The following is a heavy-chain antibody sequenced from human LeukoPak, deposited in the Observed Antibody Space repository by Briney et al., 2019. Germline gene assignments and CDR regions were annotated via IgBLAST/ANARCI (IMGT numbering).Heavy chain of an antibody. CDR1: GFTFGDYA. D-gene: IGHD3-22*01. J-gene: IGHJ4*02. V-gene: IGHV3-49*03. Sequence: GRSLRLSCTASGFTFGDYAMSWFRQAPGKGLEWVGFIRSKAYGGTTEYAASVKGRFTISRDDSKSIAYLQMNSLETEDTAVYYCTRRRFAYYDSSGYKSFDYWGQGTLVTVSS. CDR2: IRSKAYGGTT. CDR3: TRRRFAYYDSSGYKSFDY.